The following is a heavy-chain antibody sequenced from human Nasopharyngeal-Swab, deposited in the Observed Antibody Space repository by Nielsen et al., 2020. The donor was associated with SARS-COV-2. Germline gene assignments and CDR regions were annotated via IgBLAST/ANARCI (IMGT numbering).Heavy chain of an antibody. D-gene: IGHD3-16*01. Sequence: GGSLRLSCSASGFNFTSYAINCVRQPPGKGLEWVAVVSYDGTNTFYADSVKGRFAISRDNSKSTVSLQMNSLRSEDTAVYYCAKDRGGRSLDSWGQGTPVTVSS. CDR1: GFNFTSYA. CDR3: AKDRGGRSLDS. V-gene: IGHV3-30-3*02. CDR2: VSYDGTNT. J-gene: IGHJ4*02.